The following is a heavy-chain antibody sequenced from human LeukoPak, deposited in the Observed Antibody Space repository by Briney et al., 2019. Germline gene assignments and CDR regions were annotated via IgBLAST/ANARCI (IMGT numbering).Heavy chain of an antibody. CDR1: GFTFSSYA. D-gene: IGHD3-22*01. J-gene: IGHJ6*02. CDR2: ISGSGGST. CDR3: ANAPLYDSSGYYYYGMDV. V-gene: IGHV3-23*01. Sequence: NPGGSLRLSCAASGFTFSSYAMSWVRQDPGKGLEWVSAISGSGGSTYYADSVKGRFTISRDNSKNTLYLQMNSLRAEDTAVYYCANAPLYDSSGYYYYGMDVWGQGTTVTVSS.